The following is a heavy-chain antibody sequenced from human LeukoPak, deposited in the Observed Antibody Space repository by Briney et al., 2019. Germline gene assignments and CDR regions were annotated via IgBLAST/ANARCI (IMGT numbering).Heavy chain of an antibody. D-gene: IGHD3-3*01. CDR1: GGTFSGYA. V-gene: IGHV1-18*01. J-gene: IGHJ6*03. CDR2: ISAYNGNT. Sequence: GASVKVSCKASGGTFSGYAISWVRQAPGQGLEWMGWISAYNGNTNYAQKLQGRVTMTTDTSTSTAYMELRSLRSDDTAVYYCARVNNSPWSGLNYYYYYMDVWGKGTTVTVSS. CDR3: ARVNNSPWSGLNYYYYYMDV.